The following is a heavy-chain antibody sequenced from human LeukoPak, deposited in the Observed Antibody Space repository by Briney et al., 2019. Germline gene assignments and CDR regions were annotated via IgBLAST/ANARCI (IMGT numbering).Heavy chain of an antibody. D-gene: IGHD6-19*01. CDR2: ISSSSSYI. J-gene: IGHJ4*02. Sequence: NPGGSLRLSCAASGFTFSSYSMNWVRQAPGKGLEWVSSISSSSSYIYYADSVKGRFTISRDNAKSSLYLQMNSLRAEDTAVYYCARGSSSGWYDYWGQGTLVTVSS. CDR3: ARGSSSGWYDY. V-gene: IGHV3-21*01. CDR1: GFTFSSYS.